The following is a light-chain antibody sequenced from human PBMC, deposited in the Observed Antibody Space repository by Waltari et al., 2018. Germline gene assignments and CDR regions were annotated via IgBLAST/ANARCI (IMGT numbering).Light chain of an antibody. Sequence: DIVMTQSPDYLSVSLGERATINCKSSLSILHSSENKNQLGWYQQKSGQSPELLIYGSSTREAGVPDRVSGSGSGTDYTLTISSLQTEDVAVYYCQQYYSTPFTFGPGTKVDIK. J-gene: IGKJ3*01. CDR3: QQYYSTPFT. CDR1: LSILHSSENKNQ. CDR2: GSS. V-gene: IGKV4-1*01.